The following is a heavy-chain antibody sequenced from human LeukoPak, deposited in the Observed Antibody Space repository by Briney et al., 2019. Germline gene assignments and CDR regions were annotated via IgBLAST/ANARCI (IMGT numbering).Heavy chain of an antibody. CDR1: GYTFTSYG. CDR2: INPNSGGT. V-gene: IGHV1-2*02. D-gene: IGHD3-9*01. J-gene: IGHJ5*02. CDR3: ARDQYYDILTGQVLDSWFDP. Sequence: GASVKVSCKASGYTFTSYGISWVRQAPGQGLEWMGWINPNSGGTNYAQKFQGRVTMTRDTSISTAYMELSRLRSDDTAVYYCARDQYYDILTGQVLDSWFDPWGQGTLVTVSS.